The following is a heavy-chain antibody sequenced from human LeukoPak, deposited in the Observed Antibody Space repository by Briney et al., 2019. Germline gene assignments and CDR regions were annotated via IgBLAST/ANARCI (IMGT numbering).Heavy chain of an antibody. V-gene: IGHV4-59*08. CDR1: GGSLGREF. Sequence: PSETLSRTCTGSGGSLGREFWTWIRQPPGKGLEWIGYIYDIGTTNYNPSLKSRITIFVDTSRNQFSLNLTSVTAADTAVYYCARLYGSGPRGAFDIWGQGTLVTVSS. CDR3: ARLYGSGPRGAFDI. D-gene: IGHD3-10*01. CDR2: IYDIGTT. J-gene: IGHJ3*02.